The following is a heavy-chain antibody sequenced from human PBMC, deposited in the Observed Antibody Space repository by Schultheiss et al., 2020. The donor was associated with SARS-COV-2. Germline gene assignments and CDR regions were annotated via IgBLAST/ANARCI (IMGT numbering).Heavy chain of an antibody. CDR3: TRDPLERRWYGIDY. D-gene: IGHD1-1*01. CDR2: ISSNDGST. V-gene: IGHV3-23*01. J-gene: IGHJ4*02. Sequence: ETLSLTCAVYGGSFSGYYWSWIRQPPGKGLEWVSAISSNDGSTYYADSVKGRFTISRDNSKNTLYLQMNSLKTEDTAVYYCTRDPLERRWYGIDYWGQGTLVTVSS. CDR1: GGSFSGYY.